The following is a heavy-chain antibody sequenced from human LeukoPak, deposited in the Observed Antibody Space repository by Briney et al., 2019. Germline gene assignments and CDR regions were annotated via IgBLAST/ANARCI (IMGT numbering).Heavy chain of an antibody. Sequence: GGSLRLSXAASGFTFSSYAMSWVRQAPGKGLEWVSAISGSGGSTYYADSVKGRFTISRDNSKNTLYLQMNSLRAEDTAVYYCAKGVTMIVVVIPGPDYWGQGTLVTVSS. D-gene: IGHD3-22*01. J-gene: IGHJ4*02. CDR2: ISGSGGST. CDR1: GFTFSSYA. V-gene: IGHV3-23*01. CDR3: AKGVTMIVVVIPGPDY.